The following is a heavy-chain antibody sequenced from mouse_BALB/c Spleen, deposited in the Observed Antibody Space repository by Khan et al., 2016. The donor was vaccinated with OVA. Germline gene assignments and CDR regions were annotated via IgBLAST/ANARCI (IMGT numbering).Heavy chain of an antibody. CDR3: ARFYDPYYALDY. CDR1: GFSLTSYG. CDR2: IWAGGSP. Sequence: QVQLKVSGPGLVAPSQSLSITCTVSGFSLTSYGVNWVRQPPGKGLEWLGVIWAGGSPNYNSALMSRLSISKDNSTSHAFFKMNSLQTDDTAMYYCARFYDPYYALDYWGQGTSVTVSS. D-gene: IGHD2-3*01. J-gene: IGHJ4*01. V-gene: IGHV2-9*02.